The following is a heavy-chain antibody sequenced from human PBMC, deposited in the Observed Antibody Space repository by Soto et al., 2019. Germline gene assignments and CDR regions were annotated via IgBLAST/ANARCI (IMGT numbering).Heavy chain of an antibody. D-gene: IGHD2-15*01. CDR1: GYTFTSYA. CDR3: ARDEGYCSGGSCSSGGAFDI. V-gene: IGHV1-3*01. Sequence: ASVKVSCKASGYTFTSYAMHWVRQAPGQRLEWMGWINAGNGNTKYSQKFQGRVTITRDTSASTAYMELSSLRSEDTAVYYCARDEGYCSGGSCSSGGAFDIWGQGKMVTVSS. CDR2: INAGNGNT. J-gene: IGHJ3*02.